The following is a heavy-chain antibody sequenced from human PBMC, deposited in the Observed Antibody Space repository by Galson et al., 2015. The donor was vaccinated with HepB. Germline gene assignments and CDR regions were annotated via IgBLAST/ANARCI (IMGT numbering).Heavy chain of an antibody. D-gene: IGHD3-10*01. CDR3: ARGPLVRGAISNFYYGMDV. Sequence: SETLSLTCAVYGGSFSNYDWSWIRQSPGKGLEWIGEINHSGSTNYNPSLKSRLTISVNTSKNQFSLKLNSVTAADTAIYYCARGPLVRGAISNFYYGMDVWGQGTTVSVSS. J-gene: IGHJ6*02. CDR2: INHSGST. V-gene: IGHV4-34*01. CDR1: GGSFSNYD.